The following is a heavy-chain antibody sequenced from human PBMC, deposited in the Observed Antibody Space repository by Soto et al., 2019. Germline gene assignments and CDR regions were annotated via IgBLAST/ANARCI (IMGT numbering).Heavy chain of an antibody. D-gene: IGHD6-6*01. CDR3: AKDLTPWQLEAGRSYYYYGMDV. V-gene: IGHV1-18*01. J-gene: IGHJ6*02. Sequence: ASVKVSCKASGYTFTSYCISWVRQSPVQGLEWMGWISAYNGNTNYAQKLQGRVTMTTDTSTSTAYMELRSLRSDDTAVYYCAKDLTPWQLEAGRSYYYYGMDVWGQGTTVTVSS. CDR2: ISAYNGNT. CDR1: GYTFTSYC.